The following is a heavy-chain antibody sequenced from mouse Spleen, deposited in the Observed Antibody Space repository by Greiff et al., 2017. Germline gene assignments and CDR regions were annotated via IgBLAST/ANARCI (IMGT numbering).Heavy chain of an antibody. CDR2: IDPSDSYT. V-gene: IGHV1-69*02. CDR3: ARRTVVASMDY. D-gene: IGHD1-1*01. J-gene: IGHJ4*01. CDR1: GYTFTSYW. Sequence: VQLQQPGAELVKPGASVKLSCKASGYTFTSYWMHWVKQRPGQGLEWIGEIDPSDSYTNYNQKFKGKATLTVDKSSSTAYMQLSSLTSEDSAVYYCARRTVVASMDYWGQGTSVTVSS.